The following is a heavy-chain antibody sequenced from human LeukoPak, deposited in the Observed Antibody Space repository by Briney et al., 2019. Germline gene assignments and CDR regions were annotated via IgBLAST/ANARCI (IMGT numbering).Heavy chain of an antibody. Sequence: NASETLSPTCTVSGGSISSGSYYWCWIRQPAGKGLEWIGRIYTSGSTNYNPSLKSRVTISVDTSKNQFSLKLSSVTAADTAVYYCARAGYGFLEWPVQYYFDYWGQGTLVTVSS. CDR1: GGSISSGSYY. J-gene: IGHJ4*02. D-gene: IGHD3-3*01. CDR2: IYTSGST. CDR3: ARAGYGFLEWPVQYYFDY. V-gene: IGHV4-61*02.